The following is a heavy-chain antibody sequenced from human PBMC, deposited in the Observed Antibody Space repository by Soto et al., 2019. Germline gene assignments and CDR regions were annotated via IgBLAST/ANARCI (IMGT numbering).Heavy chain of an antibody. CDR3: ARELRGYSGYDWVFDY. CDR1: GFTFSSYA. V-gene: IGHV3-30-3*01. CDR2: ISYDGSNK. D-gene: IGHD5-12*01. Sequence: GGSLRLSCAASGFTFSSYAMHWVRQAPGKGLEWVAVISYDGSNKYYADSVKGRFTISRDNSKNTLYLQMNSLRAEDTAVYYCARELRGYSGYDWVFDYWGQGTLVTSPQ. J-gene: IGHJ4*02.